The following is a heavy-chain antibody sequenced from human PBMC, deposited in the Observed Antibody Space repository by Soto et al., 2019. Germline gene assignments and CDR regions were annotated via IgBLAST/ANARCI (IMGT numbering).Heavy chain of an antibody. Sequence: GGSLRLSCGPSGIRVCNYIMSWVRQAPGKGLEWVSCISARGSGTYYADSVRGRFTISRDTSKNSLFLQMNSLAAEDAAVYYCAKEQEYSDYISYDFWGKGPPVTVS. CDR1: GIRVCNYI. CDR3: AKEQEYSDYISYDF. CDR2: ISARGSGT. J-gene: IGHJ4*02. D-gene: IGHD4-17*01. V-gene: IGHV3-23*01.